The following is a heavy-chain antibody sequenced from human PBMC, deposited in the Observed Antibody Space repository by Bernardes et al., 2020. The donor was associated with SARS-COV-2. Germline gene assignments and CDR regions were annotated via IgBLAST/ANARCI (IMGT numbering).Heavy chain of an antibody. J-gene: IGHJ4*02. D-gene: IGHD3-22*01. CDR1: GDSISKTNYY. V-gene: IGHV4-39*01. CDR2: IYYSGNT. Sequence: SETLYLTCAVSGDSISKTNYYWGWLLQPPGKGLEWIGTIYYSGNTYYNPSLKSRVTISVDTSKNQFSLKLSSVTAADTAVYYCARHVPYYYDSSGLDYWGQGTLVTVSS. CDR3: ARHVPYYYDSSGLDY.